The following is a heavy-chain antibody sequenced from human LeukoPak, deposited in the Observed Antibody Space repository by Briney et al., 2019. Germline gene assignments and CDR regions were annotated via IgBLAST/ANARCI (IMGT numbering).Heavy chain of an antibody. CDR3: ARASYCSSTGCYSYYYYYMDV. V-gene: IGHV3-23*01. Sequence: GGSLRLSCAASGFTFSSYAMSWVRQAPGKGLEWVSVISGSGGSTYYADSVKGRFTISRDNAKNSLYLQMNSLRAEDTAVYYCARASYCSSTGCYSYYYYYMDVWGKGTTVTISS. CDR2: ISGSGGST. D-gene: IGHD2-2*01. J-gene: IGHJ6*03. CDR1: GFTFSSYA.